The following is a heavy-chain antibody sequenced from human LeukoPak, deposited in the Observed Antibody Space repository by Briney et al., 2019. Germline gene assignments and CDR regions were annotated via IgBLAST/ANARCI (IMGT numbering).Heavy chain of an antibody. CDR1: GFTFIDYA. Sequence: PGGSLRLSCATSGFTFIDYAMSWVRQAPGKGLEWVSSISNSGYTYYAVSVKGRFTVSRDSSKNTVYLQMNSLRAEDTAIYYCAKDIRAVGTSVFDYWGQGTLVTVSS. V-gene: IGHV3-23*01. D-gene: IGHD4-23*01. CDR2: ISNSGYT. CDR3: AKDIRAVGTSVFDY. J-gene: IGHJ4*02.